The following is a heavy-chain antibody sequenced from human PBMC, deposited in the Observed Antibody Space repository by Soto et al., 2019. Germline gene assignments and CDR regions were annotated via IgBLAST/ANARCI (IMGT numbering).Heavy chain of an antibody. CDR2: ISYDGRNK. Sequence: QVQLVESGGGVVQPGRSLRLSCAASGFTFSSYAMHWVRQAPGKGLEWVAVISYDGRNKYYADSVKGRFTISRDNSKNTLYLQMNSLRAEDTAVYYCAREKGYYYDSSGYHSQFDYWGQGTLVTVSS. CDR3: AREKGYYYDSSGYHSQFDY. D-gene: IGHD3-22*01. V-gene: IGHV3-30*04. J-gene: IGHJ4*02. CDR1: GFTFSSYA.